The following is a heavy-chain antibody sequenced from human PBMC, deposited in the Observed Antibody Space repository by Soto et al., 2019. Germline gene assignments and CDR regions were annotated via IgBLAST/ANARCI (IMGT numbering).Heavy chain of an antibody. V-gene: IGHV4-34*01. J-gene: IGHJ3*02. CDR2: INHSGST. Sequence: PSEPLSLTCAVYGGSFSGYYWSWIRQPPGKGLEWIGEINHSGSTNYKPSLNSRVTISVDTSKNQFSLRRSSVTAADTVLYYGASQYSGSYPDAFDIWGQGTMVTVSS. CDR3: ASQYSGSYPDAFDI. D-gene: IGHD1-26*01. CDR1: GGSFSGYY.